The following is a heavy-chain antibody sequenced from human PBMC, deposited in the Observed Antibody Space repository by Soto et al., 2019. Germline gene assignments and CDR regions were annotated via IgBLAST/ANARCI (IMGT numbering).Heavy chain of an antibody. J-gene: IGHJ6*02. CDR2: IYPGDSDT. CDR3: ARPANPIDYYYGMDV. D-gene: IGHD2-15*01. Sequence: PGESLKISCKGSGYSFTSYWIGWVRQMPGKGLEWMGIIYPGDSDTRYSPSFQGQVTISADKSISTAYLQWSSLKASDTAMYYCARPANPIDYYYGMDVWGQGTTVTVSS. V-gene: IGHV5-51*01. CDR1: GYSFTSYW.